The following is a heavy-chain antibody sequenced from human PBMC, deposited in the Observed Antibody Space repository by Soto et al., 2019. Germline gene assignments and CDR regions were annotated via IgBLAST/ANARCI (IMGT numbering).Heavy chain of an antibody. V-gene: IGHV3-33*01. J-gene: IGHJ6*02. CDR3: ASLNTRQQLYTYGMDG. CDR2: IWYDGSNK. CDR1: GFTFSSYG. Sequence: QVQLVESGGGVVQPGRSLRLSCAASGFTFSSYGMHWVRQAPGKGLEWVAVIWYDGSNKYYADSVKCRFTISRDNSKNTLYLHRNSLRAEDTAVYYCASLNTRQQLYTYGMDGWGQGTTVTVSS. D-gene: IGHD6-13*01.